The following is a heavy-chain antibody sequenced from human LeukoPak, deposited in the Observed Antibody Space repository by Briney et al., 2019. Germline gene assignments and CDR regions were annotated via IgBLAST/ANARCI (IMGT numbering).Heavy chain of an antibody. CDR1: GFTFSSYS. D-gene: IGHD6-6*01. V-gene: IGHV3-48*01. CDR3: VSNPYSSSSQKYYYYYGMDV. CDR2: ISSSSSTI. Sequence: GGSLRLSCAASGFTFSSYSMNWVRQAPGKGLEWVSYISSSSSTIYYADSVKGRFTISRDNSKNTLYLQMNSLRAEDTAVYYCVSNPYSSSSQKYYYYYGMDVWGQGTTVTVSS. J-gene: IGHJ6*02.